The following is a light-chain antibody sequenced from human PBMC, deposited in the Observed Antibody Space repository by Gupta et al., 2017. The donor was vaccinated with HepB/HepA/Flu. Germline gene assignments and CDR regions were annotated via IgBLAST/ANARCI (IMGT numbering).Light chain of an antibody. J-gene: IGLJ3*02. CDR3: SIWDSSLGWV. V-gene: IGLV10-54*04. Sequence: QAALTQPPSVSKALRQTATLTCTGDTNNVGNQGAAWLQHHQGHPPKLLSYRNNNRPSGISERFSASRSGNTASLTITGLQPEDEADYYCSIWDSSLGWVFGGGTKLTVL. CDR1: TNNVGNQG. CDR2: RNN.